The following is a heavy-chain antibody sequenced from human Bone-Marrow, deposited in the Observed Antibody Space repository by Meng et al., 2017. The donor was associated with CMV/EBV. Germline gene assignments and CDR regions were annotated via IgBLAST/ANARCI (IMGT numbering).Heavy chain of an antibody. J-gene: IGHJ4*02. V-gene: IGHV3-72*01. CDR3: TRDWNGSPDY. D-gene: IGHD1-1*01. CDR2: IRGRSNGYTA. Sequence: CAASGFTFSNYYMDWVRQAPGKGLEWVGRIRGRSNGYTAEYGASVKGRFTISRDDSKASMDLQMNSLKTEDTAVYFCTRDWNGSPDYWGQGTLVTVSS. CDR1: GFTFSNYY.